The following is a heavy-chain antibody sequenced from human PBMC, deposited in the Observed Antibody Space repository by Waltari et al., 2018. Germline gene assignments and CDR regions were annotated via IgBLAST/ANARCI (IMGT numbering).Heavy chain of an antibody. V-gene: IGHV3-30-3*01. CDR2: ISNDGNNK. Sequence: QVQLVESGGGVVQPGGSLRLSCAASGLTFSSYAIHWVRQAPGKGVGWVALISNDGNNKYYADSVRGRITISRDNSKNTVFLQMNSLRAEDTAVYYCARGTATFYDSSGYYAPPGDWGQGALVTVSS. CDR3: ARGTATFYDSSGYYAPPGD. D-gene: IGHD3-22*01. CDR1: GLTFSSYA. J-gene: IGHJ4*02.